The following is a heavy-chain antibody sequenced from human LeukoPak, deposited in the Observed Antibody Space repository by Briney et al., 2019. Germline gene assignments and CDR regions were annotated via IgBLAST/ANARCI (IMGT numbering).Heavy chain of an antibody. J-gene: IGHJ4*02. CDR2: ITLTGLT. V-gene: IGHV4-4*02. Sequence: SETLSLTCGVSGGSISNTNWWSWVRQPPGQGLEWIGEITLTGLTHYNPSLESRVTVSLDKSKNQLSLKLTSVTAADTAVYYCSRENGAFSPFGYWGQGTLVSVLS. D-gene: IGHD2-8*01. CDR3: SRENGAFSPFGY. CDR1: GGSISNTNW.